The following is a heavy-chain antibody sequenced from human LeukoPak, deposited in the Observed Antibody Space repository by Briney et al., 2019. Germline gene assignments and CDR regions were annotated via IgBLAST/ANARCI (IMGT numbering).Heavy chain of an antibody. CDR1: GFTFSSYA. CDR3: GREDSGGIDY. V-gene: IGHV3-30*04. Sequence: GGSLRLSCAASGFTFSSYAMHWVRQAPGKGLEWVAVISYDGSNKYYADSVKGRFTTSRDNSKNTLYLQMNSLRAEDTAVYYCGREDSGGIDYWGQGTLVTVSS. J-gene: IGHJ4*02. D-gene: IGHD1-14*01. CDR2: ISYDGSNK.